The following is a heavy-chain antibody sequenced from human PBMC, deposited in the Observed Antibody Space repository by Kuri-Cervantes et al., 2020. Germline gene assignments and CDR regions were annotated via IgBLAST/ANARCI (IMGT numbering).Heavy chain of an antibody. CDR3: ARGQYSSSWYWNYYGMDV. CDR2: MNPNSGNT. V-gene: IGHV1-8*01. D-gene: IGHD6-13*01. CDR1: GYTFTSYD. Sequence: ASLKVSCKASGYTFTSYDINWVRQATGQGLEWMGWMNPNSGNTGYAQKFQGRVTMTRNTSISTAYMELSSLRSEDTAVYYCARGQYSSSWYWNYYGMDVWGQGTTVTVSS. J-gene: IGHJ6*02.